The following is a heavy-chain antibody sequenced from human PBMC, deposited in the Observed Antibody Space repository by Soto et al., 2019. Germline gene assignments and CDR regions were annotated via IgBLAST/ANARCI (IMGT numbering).Heavy chain of an antibody. CDR3: ARVSWSKYFDY. CDR2: IYYSGST. V-gene: IGHV4-59*01. J-gene: IGHJ4*02. CDR1: GGSISSYY. D-gene: IGHD6-13*01. Sequence: PSETLSLPCTVSGGSISSYYWSWIRQPPGKGLEWIGYIYYSGSTNYNPSLKRRVTISVDTSKNQFSLKLSSVTAADSAVYYCARVSWSKYFDYWGQGTLVTVSS.